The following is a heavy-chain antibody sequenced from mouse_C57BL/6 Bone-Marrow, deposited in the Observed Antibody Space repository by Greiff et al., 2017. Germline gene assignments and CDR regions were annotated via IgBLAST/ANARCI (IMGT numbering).Heavy chain of an antibody. D-gene: IGHD2-3*01. J-gene: IGHJ3*01. CDR3: ARGDGRAY. Sequence: QVQLQQPGAELVKPGASVKMSCKASGYNFTSYWITWVKQRPGQGLEWIGDIYPGSGSTNYNEKFKSKATLTVETSSSTAYMQRSSLTSEDSAVYYCARGDGRAYWGRVTLVTVSA. V-gene: IGHV1-55*01. CDR2: IYPGSGST. CDR1: GYNFTSYW.